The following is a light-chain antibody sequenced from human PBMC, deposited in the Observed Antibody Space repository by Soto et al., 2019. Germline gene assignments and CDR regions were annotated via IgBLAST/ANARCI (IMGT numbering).Light chain of an antibody. J-gene: IGKJ1*01. V-gene: IGKV3-15*01. CDR1: QSVSSS. CDR3: QQYNKWPPKT. CDR2: GAS. Sequence: EIVMTQSPATVSVSPGERATLSCRASQSVSSSLAWYQQKPGQAPRLLIYGASTRATGIPARFSGSGSGTEFTLTISSLQSEDFAVYYCQQYNKWPPKTFGQGTKVEIK.